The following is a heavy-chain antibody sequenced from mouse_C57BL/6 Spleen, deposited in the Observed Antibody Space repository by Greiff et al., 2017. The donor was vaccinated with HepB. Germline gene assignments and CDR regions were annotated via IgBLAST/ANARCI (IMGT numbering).Heavy chain of an antibody. J-gene: IGHJ2*01. CDR1: GYTFTSYT. CDR3: AIWGRGY. V-gene: IGHV1-4*01. D-gene: IGHD1-1*02. CDR2: INPSSGYT. Sequence: QVQLKESGAELARPGASVKMSCKASGYTFTSYTMHWVKQRPGQGLEWIGYINPSSGYTKYNQKFKDKATLTADKSSSTAYMQLSSLTSEDSAVYYCAIWGRGYWGQGTTLTVSS.